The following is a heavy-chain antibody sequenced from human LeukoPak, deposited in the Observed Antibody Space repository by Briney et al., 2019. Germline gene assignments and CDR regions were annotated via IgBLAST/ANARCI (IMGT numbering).Heavy chain of an antibody. J-gene: IGHJ4*02. CDR1: GFSFSTFW. V-gene: IGHV3-7*01. D-gene: IGHD3-16*01. CDR2: MNGDGSEK. CDR3: TKGGHLDY. Sequence: GGSLRLSCAASGFSFSTFWMTWVRQAPGKGLEWVANMNGDGSEKHYLDSVKGRFTISRDNAKNSVYLQMSSLRVEDTATYYCTKGGHLDYWGQRTLVTVSS.